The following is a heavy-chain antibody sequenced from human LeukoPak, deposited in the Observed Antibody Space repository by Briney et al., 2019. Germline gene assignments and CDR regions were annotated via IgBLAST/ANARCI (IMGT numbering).Heavy chain of an antibody. Sequence: PSETLSLTCTVSGGSISSSSYYWGWIRQPPGKGLEWIGSIYYSGSTNYNPSLKSRVTISVDTSKNQFSLKLSSVTAADTAVYYCASLSYDPGLELNDYWGQGTLVTVSS. CDR3: ASLSYDPGLELNDY. V-gene: IGHV4-39*07. J-gene: IGHJ4*02. CDR2: IYYSGST. CDR1: GGSISSSSYY. D-gene: IGHD3-16*01.